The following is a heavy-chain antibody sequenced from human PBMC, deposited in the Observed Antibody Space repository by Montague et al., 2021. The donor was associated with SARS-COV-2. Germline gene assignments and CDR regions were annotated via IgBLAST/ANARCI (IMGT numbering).Heavy chain of an antibody. Sequence: SETLSLTCTGYNHSINNETRGRIGRAHGKRPVTTGHNKKSGTREKNKSLRSRVTISMDTSRNQFSLKLKSVTTADTAIYYCATDDEPDRPADFDYWGRGILVTVSS. D-gene: IGHD1-14*01. V-gene: IGHV4-59*01. CDR3: ATDDEPDRPADFDY. CDR1: NHSINNET. CDR2: NKKSGTR. J-gene: IGHJ4*02.